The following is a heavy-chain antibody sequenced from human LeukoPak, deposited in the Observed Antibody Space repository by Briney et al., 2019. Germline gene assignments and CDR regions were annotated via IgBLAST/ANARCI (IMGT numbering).Heavy chain of an antibody. Sequence: SQTLSLTCTISGGSISSGGYYWSWIRQHPGKGLEWIGYIYYSGSTYYNLSLRSRLTISVDTSKNQFSLKLSSVTAADTAVYYCARGQLSWFDPWGQGTLVTVSS. D-gene: IGHD1-1*01. CDR3: ARGQLSWFDP. J-gene: IGHJ5*02. CDR1: GGSISSGGYY. CDR2: IYYSGST. V-gene: IGHV4-31*03.